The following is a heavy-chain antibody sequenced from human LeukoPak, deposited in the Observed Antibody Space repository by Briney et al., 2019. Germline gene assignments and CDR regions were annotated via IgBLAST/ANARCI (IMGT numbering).Heavy chain of an antibody. V-gene: IGHV3-53*01. CDR1: GFTVSSNY. D-gene: IGHD6-13*01. CDR3: ARESYSSSCVDY. J-gene: IGHJ4*02. Sequence: GALRLSCAASGFTVSSNYMSWVRQAPGKGLEWVSVIYSGGSTYYADSVKGRFTISRDNSKNTLYLQMNSLRAEDTAVYYCARESYSSSCVDYWGQGTLVTVSS. CDR2: IYSGGST.